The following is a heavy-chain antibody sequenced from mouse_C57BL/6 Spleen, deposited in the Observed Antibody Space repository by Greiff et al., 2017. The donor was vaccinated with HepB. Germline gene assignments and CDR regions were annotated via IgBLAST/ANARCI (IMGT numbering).Heavy chain of an antibody. D-gene: IGHD2-2*01. J-gene: IGHJ2*01. CDR2: IDPSDSYT. V-gene: IGHV1-59*01. Sequence: QVQLKQPGAELVRPGTSVKLSCKASGYTFTSYWMHWVKQRPGQGLEWIGVIDPSDSYTNYNQKFKGKATLTVDTSSSTAYMQLSSLTSEDSAVYYWVRGSTMVTTGPLDYWGQGTTLTVSS. CDR1: GYTFTSYW. CDR3: VRGSTMVTTGPLDY.